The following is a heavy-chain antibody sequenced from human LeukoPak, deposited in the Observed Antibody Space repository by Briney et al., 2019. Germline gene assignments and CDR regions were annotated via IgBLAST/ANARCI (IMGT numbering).Heavy chain of an antibody. CDR3: ARRAVAENYFDY. D-gene: IGHD6-19*01. CDR2: IYYSGST. Sequence: KASETLSLTCTVSGGSISSYYWSWIRQPPGKGLEWIGYIYYSGSTNYNPSLKSRVTISVDTSKNQFSLKLSSVTAADTAVYYCARRAVAENYFDYWGQGTLVTVSS. V-gene: IGHV4-59*08. J-gene: IGHJ4*02. CDR1: GGSISSYY.